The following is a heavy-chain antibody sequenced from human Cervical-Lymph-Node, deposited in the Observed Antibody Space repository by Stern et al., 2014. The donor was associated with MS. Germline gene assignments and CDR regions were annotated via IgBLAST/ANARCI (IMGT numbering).Heavy chain of an antibody. D-gene: IGHD4-11*01. CDR3: ARAYGNHNLYYYGMDV. J-gene: IGHJ6*02. Sequence: VQLVQSGAEVRKPGASVKVSCKASGYTFIDYYMHWVRQAPGHGLEWMGRINPNAGGTNYAQEFRGRFTMTTDSSISTAYMELSRLTFDDTAVYFCARAYGNHNLYYYGMDVWGQGTTVTVSS. CDR1: GYTFIDYY. CDR2: INPNAGGT. V-gene: IGHV1-2*06.